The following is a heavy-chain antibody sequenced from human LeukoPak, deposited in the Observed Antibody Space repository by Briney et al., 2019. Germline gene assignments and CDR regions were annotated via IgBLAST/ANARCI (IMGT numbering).Heavy chain of an antibody. J-gene: IGHJ4*02. CDR1: GFTFSSYW. Sequence: GGSLRLSCAVSGFTFSSYWMHWVRQAPGKGLVWVSRINSDGSTTSYADSVKDRFTISRDNAKNTLYLQMNSLRAEDTAVYYCARERGGLSSSWYFTLDYWGQGTLVTVSS. CDR2: INSDGSTT. CDR3: ARERGGLSSSWYFTLDY. V-gene: IGHV3-74*01. D-gene: IGHD6-13*01.